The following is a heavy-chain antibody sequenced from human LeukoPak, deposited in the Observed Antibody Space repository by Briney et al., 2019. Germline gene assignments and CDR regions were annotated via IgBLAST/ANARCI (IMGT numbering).Heavy chain of an antibody. J-gene: IGHJ4*02. D-gene: IGHD2-2*02. CDR3: ARGPYHLLPYQLLYNY. Sequence: KPSQTLSLTCTVSGGSISSGDYYWSWSRQPRGKGLEWIVYIYYSGSTYYNPSLKSRVTISVDTSKNQFSLKLSSVTAADTAVYYCARGPYHLLPYQLLYNYWGQGTLVTVSS. V-gene: IGHV4-30-4*08. CDR2: IYYSGST. CDR1: GGSISSGDYY.